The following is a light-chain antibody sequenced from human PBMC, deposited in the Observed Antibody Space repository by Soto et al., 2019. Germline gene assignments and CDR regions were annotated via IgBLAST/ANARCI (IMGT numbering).Light chain of an antibody. Sequence: ETVMTQSPATLSVSPGERATLSCRASQSVSSNLAWYQQKPGQPPRLLIYDISTRATGIQTRFSGSGSGTEFTLTISSLQSEDFAVYYCQQYNSWPLTFGGGTKVDI. V-gene: IGKV3D-15*01. CDR3: QQYNSWPLT. J-gene: IGKJ4*01. CDR1: QSVSSN. CDR2: DIS.